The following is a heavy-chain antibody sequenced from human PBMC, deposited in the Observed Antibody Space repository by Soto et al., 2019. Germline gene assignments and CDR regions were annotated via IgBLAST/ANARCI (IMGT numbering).Heavy chain of an antibody. V-gene: IGHV3-23*04. J-gene: IGHJ4*02. D-gene: IGHD2-21*02. CDR2: ITITGDTT. Sequence: EVQLVESEGGLVQPGGSLRLSCEASGFIFTTSDMSWVRQAPGKGLEWISSITITGDTTHYADSVKGRFTISRDNSRNPVYLQMNSLRVADTAVYSCAKGGGGDHGYWGQGTLVAVSS. CDR3: AKGGGGDHGY. CDR1: GFIFTTSD.